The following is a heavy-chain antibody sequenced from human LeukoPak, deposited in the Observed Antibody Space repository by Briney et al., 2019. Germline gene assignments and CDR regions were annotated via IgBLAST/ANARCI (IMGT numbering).Heavy chain of an antibody. CDR1: GGSISSSSHY. D-gene: IGHD2-2*01. CDR3: ARDHARLPAAFDI. CDR2: IYHSGST. V-gene: IGHV4-39*07. Sequence: SETLSLTCIVSGGSISSSSHYWGWIRQPPGKGLEWIGSIYHSGSTYYNPSLKSRVTISVDTSKNQFSLKLSSVTAADTAVYYCARDHARLPAAFDIWGQGTMVTVSS. J-gene: IGHJ3*02.